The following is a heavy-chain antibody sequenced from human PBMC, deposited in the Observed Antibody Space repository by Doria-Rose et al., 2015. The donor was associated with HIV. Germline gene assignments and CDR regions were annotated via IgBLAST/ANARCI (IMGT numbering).Heavy chain of an antibody. J-gene: IGHJ4*02. CDR3: ARIKSSRWYHKYYFDF. CDR1: GVSLSSPGMG. D-gene: IGHD6-13*01. V-gene: IGHV2-26*01. Sequence: QVTLKESGPVLVKPTETLTLTCTVSGVSLSSPGMGVSWIRQPPGKALEWLANIFSDNVRSYKTSLRTRLTISRGTSKSKVVLTMTDMDPVDTATYYCARIKSSRWYHKYYFDFWGQGTLVIVSA. CDR2: IFSDNVR.